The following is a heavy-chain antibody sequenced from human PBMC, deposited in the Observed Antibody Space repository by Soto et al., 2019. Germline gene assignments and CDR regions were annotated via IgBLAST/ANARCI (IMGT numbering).Heavy chain of an antibody. V-gene: IGHV1-69*08. CDR3: AGDSGYSNYAFDF. Sequence: QVQSVQSGAEVKKPGTSVKVSCEASGGSVSSYTLSWVRQAPGQGLEWMGRIIPILGRANYAQKFQDRVTITADKSTSTAYMELSSLRSEDTAVYFCAGDSGYSNYAFDFWGQGTLITVSS. J-gene: IGHJ4*02. CDR2: IIPILGRA. D-gene: IGHD4-4*01. CDR1: GGSVSSYT.